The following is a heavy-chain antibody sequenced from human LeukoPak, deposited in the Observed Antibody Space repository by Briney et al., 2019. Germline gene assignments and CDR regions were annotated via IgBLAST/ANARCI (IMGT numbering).Heavy chain of an antibody. Sequence: GGSLRLSCAASGFTFSSYAMSWVCQAPGKGLEWVSAISGSGCSTYYADSVKGRFTISRDNSKNTLYLQMNSLRAEDTAVYYCAKKVATIKVRSGFDYWGQGTLVTVSS. CDR1: GFTFSSYA. J-gene: IGHJ4*02. D-gene: IGHD5-12*01. V-gene: IGHV3-23*01. CDR3: AKKVATIKVRSGFDY. CDR2: ISGSGCST.